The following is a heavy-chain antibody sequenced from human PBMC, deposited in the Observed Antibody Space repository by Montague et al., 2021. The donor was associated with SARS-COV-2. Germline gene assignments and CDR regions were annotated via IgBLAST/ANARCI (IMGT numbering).Heavy chain of an antibody. V-gene: IGHV4-59*08. Sequence: SETLSLTCTVSGVSVTDYYWSWIRQPPGKRLEWVGDVLYNKGTNFNPSLKSRVAISVDTSKNQFSLRLTSVTAADMAIYYCVRHPHYDGLNGPPDFWDQGTLVTVSS. CDR3: VRHPHYDGLNGPPDF. D-gene: IGHD3-9*01. J-gene: IGHJ4*02. CDR2: VLYNKGT. CDR1: GVSVTDYY.